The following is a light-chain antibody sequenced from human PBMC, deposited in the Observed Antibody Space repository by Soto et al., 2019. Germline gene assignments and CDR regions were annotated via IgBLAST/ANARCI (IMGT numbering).Light chain of an antibody. V-gene: IGKV4-1*01. Sequence: SPLSCWSSQSLLYSSNNENYLAWYQQKPGQPPKLLIYWASTRESGVPDRFSGSGSGTVFTLTITSLQAEDVAVYYCQQYYSTPWTFGQGTKVEIK. CDR2: WAS. CDR1: QSLLYSSNNENY. J-gene: IGKJ1*01. CDR3: QQYYSTPWT.